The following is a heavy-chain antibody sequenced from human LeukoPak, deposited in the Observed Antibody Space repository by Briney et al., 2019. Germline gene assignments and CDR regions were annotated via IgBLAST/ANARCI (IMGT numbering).Heavy chain of an antibody. Sequence: PGRSLRLSCAASGFTFDDYAMHWVRHAPGKGLEWVSGISWNSGSIGYADSVKGRFTISRDNSKNTQYLQMNSLRAEDTAVYYCARDAVLRYFDRDEYYYMDVWGKGTTVTVSS. CDR1: GFTFDDYA. V-gene: IGHV3-9*01. CDR2: ISWNSGSI. CDR3: ARDAVLRYFDRDEYYYMDV. J-gene: IGHJ6*03. D-gene: IGHD3-9*01.